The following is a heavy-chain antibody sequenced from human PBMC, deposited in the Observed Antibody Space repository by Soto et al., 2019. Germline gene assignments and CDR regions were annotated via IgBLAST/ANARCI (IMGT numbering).Heavy chain of an antibody. CDR2: TYYRSKWYN. V-gene: IGHV6-1*01. J-gene: IGHJ4*02. D-gene: IGHD6-19*01. CDR1: GDSVSSNSAA. Sequence: SQTLSLTCVISGDSVSSNSAALNWIRQSPSRGLEWLGRTYYRSKWYNDYAVSVKSRITINPDTSKNQFSLQLNSVTPEDTAVYYCARERSSGYLSQYYFDYWGQGTLVTVSS. CDR3: ARERSSGYLSQYYFDY.